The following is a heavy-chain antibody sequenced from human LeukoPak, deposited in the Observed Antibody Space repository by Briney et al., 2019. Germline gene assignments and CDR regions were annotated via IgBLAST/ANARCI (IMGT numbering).Heavy chain of an antibody. J-gene: IGHJ4*02. CDR3: AKSYYYGSGSYYKFDY. CDR2: IRYDGSNK. D-gene: IGHD3-10*01. V-gene: IGHV3-30*02. Sequence: GGSLRLSCAASGFTFSSYGMHWVRQAPGKGLEWVAFIRYDGSNKYYADSVKGRFTISRDNSKNTLYLQMNSLRAEDTAVYYCAKSYYYGSGSYYKFDYWGQGTLVTVSS. CDR1: GFTFSSYG.